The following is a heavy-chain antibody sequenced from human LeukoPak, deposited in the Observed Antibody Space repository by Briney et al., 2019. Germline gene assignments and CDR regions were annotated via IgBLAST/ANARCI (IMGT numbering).Heavy chain of an antibody. D-gene: IGHD6-19*01. CDR1: SGSLSSYY. V-gene: IGHV4-59*08. Sequence: SETLSLTCTVSSGSLSSYYWGWIRQPPGKGLEWIGFIYYNGNTNYNPSLKSRVTISVDTSKNQFSLKLGSVTAADTAVYYCARTSSGSLDDYFDYWGQGTLVTVSS. CDR2: IYYNGNT. J-gene: IGHJ4*02. CDR3: ARTSSGSLDDYFDY.